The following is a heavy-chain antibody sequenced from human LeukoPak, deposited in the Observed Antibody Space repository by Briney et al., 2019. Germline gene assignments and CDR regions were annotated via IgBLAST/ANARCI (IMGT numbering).Heavy chain of an antibody. J-gene: IGHJ5*02. Sequence: SETLSLTCTVSGGSISSSSYYWGWIRQPPGKGLEWIGEINHSGSTNYNPSLKSRVTISVDTSKNQFSLKLSSVTAADTAVYYCARRPSGSYSKRFDPWGQGTLVTVSS. CDR1: GGSISSSSYY. V-gene: IGHV4-39*07. D-gene: IGHD1-26*01. CDR2: INHSGST. CDR3: ARRPSGSYSKRFDP.